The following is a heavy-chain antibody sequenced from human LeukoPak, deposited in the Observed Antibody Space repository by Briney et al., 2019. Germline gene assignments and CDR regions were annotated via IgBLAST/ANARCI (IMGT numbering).Heavy chain of an antibody. CDR3: ARPTTFGGVTDGAFDI. D-gene: IGHD3-16*01. CDR1: GGSISSYY. V-gene: IGHV4-4*07. CDR2: IYTSGST. Sequence: SETLSLTCTVSGGSISSYYWSWIRQPAGKGLEWIGRIYTSGSTNYNPSLKSRVTMSVDTSKNQFSLKLSSVTAADTAVYYCARPTTFGGVTDGAFDIWGQGQWSPSLQ. J-gene: IGHJ3*02.